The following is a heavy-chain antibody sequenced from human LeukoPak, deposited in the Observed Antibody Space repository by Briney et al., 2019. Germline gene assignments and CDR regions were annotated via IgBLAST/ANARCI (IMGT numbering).Heavy chain of an antibody. Sequence: ASVKVSCKASGYTFTGYYMHWVRQAPGQGLEWMGWINPNSGGTNYAQKFQGRVTMTRDTSISTAHMELSRLRSDDTAVYYCARACPQQLRAFDIWGQGTMVTVSS. D-gene: IGHD6-13*01. J-gene: IGHJ3*02. CDR2: INPNSGGT. V-gene: IGHV1-2*02. CDR3: ARACPQQLRAFDI. CDR1: GYTFTGYY.